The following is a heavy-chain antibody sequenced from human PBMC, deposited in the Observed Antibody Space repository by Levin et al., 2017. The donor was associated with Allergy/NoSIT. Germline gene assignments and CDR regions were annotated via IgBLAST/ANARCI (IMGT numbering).Heavy chain of an antibody. D-gene: IGHD6-6*01. CDR3: ARHGSSSPRRYFDL. Sequence: SETLSLTCTVSGGSISSYYWSWIRQPPGKGLEWIGYIYYSGSTNYNPSLKSRVTISVDTSKNQFSLKLSSVTAADTAVYYCARHGSSSPRRYFDLWGRGTLVTVSS. CDR2: IYYSGST. V-gene: IGHV4-59*08. CDR1: GGSISSYY. J-gene: IGHJ2*01.